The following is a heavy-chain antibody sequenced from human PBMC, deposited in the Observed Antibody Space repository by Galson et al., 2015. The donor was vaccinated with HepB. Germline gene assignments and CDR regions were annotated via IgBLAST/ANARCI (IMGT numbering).Heavy chain of an antibody. Sequence: SVKVSCRASGYTFTGYYMHWVRQAPGQGLEWMGWINPNSGGTNYAQKFQGRVTMTRDTSISTAYMELSRLRSDDTAVYYCARGEDTVGAKYSSSWYGFDPWGQGTLVTVSS. CDR3: ARGEDTVGAKYSSSWYGFDP. J-gene: IGHJ5*02. D-gene: IGHD6-13*01. CDR1: GYTFTGYY. V-gene: IGHV1-2*02. CDR2: INPNSGGT.